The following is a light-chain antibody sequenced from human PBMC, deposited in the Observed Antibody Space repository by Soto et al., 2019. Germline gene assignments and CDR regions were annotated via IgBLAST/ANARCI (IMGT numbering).Light chain of an antibody. Sequence: AIQLTQSPSSLSASVGDRVTITCRASQGISSALAWYQQKPGKAPKLLIYDASSLESGVPSRFSGSGSGTDFTLTISSLQPEDFATYYCQQYNSYWMFGQGTKVDIK. CDR1: QGISSA. CDR2: DAS. J-gene: IGKJ1*01. CDR3: QQYNSYWM. V-gene: IGKV1-13*02.